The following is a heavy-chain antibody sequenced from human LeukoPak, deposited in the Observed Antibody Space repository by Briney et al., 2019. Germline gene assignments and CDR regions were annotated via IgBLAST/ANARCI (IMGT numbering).Heavy chain of an antibody. V-gene: IGHV4-34*01. J-gene: IGHJ4*02. CDR1: GGSFSGYY. CDR3: ARVHLYDFWSGYYQDFDY. Sequence: SETLSLTCAVYGGSFSGYYWSWIRQPPGKGLEWIGEINHSGSTNYNPSLKSRVTISVDTSKNQFSLKLSSVTAGDTAVYYCARVHLYDFWSGYYQDFDYWGQGTLVTVSS. D-gene: IGHD3-3*01. CDR2: INHSGST.